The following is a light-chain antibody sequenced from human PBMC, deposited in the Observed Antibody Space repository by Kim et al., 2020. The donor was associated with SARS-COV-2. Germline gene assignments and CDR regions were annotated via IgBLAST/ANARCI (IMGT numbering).Light chain of an antibody. V-gene: IGLV2-14*03. CDR2: SVS. J-gene: IGLJ1*01. Sequence: QSALTQPASVSGSPGQSITISCTGTSSDVGSYHFVSWYQQHPGKAPKLMIYSVSFRPSGISDRFSGSKSGNTASLTISGLQAEDEADYYCSSYTTSTTYIFGTGTKVTVL. CDR3: SSYTTSTTYI. CDR1: SSDVGSYHF.